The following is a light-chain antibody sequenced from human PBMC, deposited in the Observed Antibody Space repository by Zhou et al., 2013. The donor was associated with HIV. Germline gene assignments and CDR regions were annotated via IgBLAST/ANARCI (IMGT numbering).Light chain of an antibody. Sequence: DIQMTQSPSSLSASVGDRVTITCRASQIIITYLNWYQQSPGKAPKLLIYAASSLQSGVPSRFSGSGSGTDFTLTISSLQPDDFATYYCQHYNSYPWTFGQGTKVEIK. CDR1: QIIITY. CDR3: QHYNSYPWT. J-gene: IGKJ1*01. CDR2: AAS. V-gene: IGKV1-39*01.